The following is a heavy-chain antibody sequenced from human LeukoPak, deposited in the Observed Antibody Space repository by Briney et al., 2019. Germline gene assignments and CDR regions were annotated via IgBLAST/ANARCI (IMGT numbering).Heavy chain of an antibody. CDR1: GFTFSDYY. J-gene: IGHJ4*02. Sequence: GGSLRLSCAASGFTFSDYYMSWIRQAPGKGLEWVSYISSSGNTIYYADSVRGRFTISRDNAKNSLYLQMNSLRAEDTAVYYCARDRRVYYFDYWGQGTLVTVSP. V-gene: IGHV3-11*01. D-gene: IGHD2-8*01. CDR2: ISSSGNTI. CDR3: ARDRRVYYFDY.